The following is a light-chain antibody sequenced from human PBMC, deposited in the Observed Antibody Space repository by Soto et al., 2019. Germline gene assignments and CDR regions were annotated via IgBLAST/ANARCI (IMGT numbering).Light chain of an antibody. CDR1: QSVSTN. Sequence: EIVMTQSPATLSVSPGERATLSCRASQSVSTNVAWYQQKPGQAPSLLIYGASTRATAIPARFSGSGSGTDFTLTISRLEPEDFALYYCQHYGISPITFGQGTRLEIK. J-gene: IGKJ5*01. CDR2: GAS. V-gene: IGKV3-15*01. CDR3: QHYGISPIT.